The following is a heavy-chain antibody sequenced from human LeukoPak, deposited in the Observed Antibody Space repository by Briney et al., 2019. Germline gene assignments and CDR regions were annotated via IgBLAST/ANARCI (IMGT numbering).Heavy chain of an antibody. CDR2: INHSGST. CDR1: GGSFSGYY. J-gene: IGHJ4*02. D-gene: IGHD3-22*01. V-gene: IGHV4-34*01. CDR3: ARGYYNSSGPSLYYFDY. Sequence: SETLSLTCAVYGGSFSGYYWSWIRQPPGKGLEWIGEINHSGSTNYNPSLKSRVTISVDTSKNQFSLKLSSVTAADTAVYYCARGYYNSSGPSLYYFDYWGQGTLVTVSS.